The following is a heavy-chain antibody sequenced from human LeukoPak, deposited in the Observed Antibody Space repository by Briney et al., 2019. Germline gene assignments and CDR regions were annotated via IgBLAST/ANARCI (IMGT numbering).Heavy chain of an antibody. J-gene: IGHJ4*01. V-gene: IGHV4-34*01. Sequence: PSEPLSLTCGVYGGSFSGYYWSWIRQPPGKGLEWIGKINHSGSTNYSPSLKSRVTISIDTSKNQFSLKLNSMTAADTAVYYCARGEGARDGYNYAGPFYFDYWGHGTLVTVSS. D-gene: IGHD5-12*01. CDR1: GGSFSGYY. CDR2: INHSGST. CDR3: ARGEGARDGYNYAGPFYFDY.